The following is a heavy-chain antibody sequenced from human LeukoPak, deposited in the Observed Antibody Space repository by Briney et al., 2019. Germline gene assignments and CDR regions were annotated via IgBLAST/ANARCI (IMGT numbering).Heavy chain of an antibody. Sequence: ASVKVSCKASGYTFTSYGISWVRQAPGQGLEWMGWISAYNGNTNYAQKLQGRVTMTTDTSTSTAYMELRSLRPDDTAVYYCARIYDSTWYFDLWGRGTLVTVSS. CDR3: ARIYDSTWYFDL. V-gene: IGHV1-18*01. J-gene: IGHJ2*01. CDR1: GYTFTSYG. CDR2: ISAYNGNT. D-gene: IGHD3-22*01.